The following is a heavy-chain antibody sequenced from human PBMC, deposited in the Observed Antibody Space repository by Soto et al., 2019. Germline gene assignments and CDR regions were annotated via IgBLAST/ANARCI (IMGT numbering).Heavy chain of an antibody. Sequence: GGSLRLSCAASGFTFSSYGMHWARQAPGKGLEWVAVISYDGSNKYYADSVKGRFTISRDNAKNTLYLQMNSLRAEDTAVYYCVRTSLVVAAATREDYWGQGTLVTVSS. D-gene: IGHD2-15*01. J-gene: IGHJ4*02. CDR1: GFTFSSYG. CDR3: VRTSLVVAAATREDY. CDR2: ISYDGSNK. V-gene: IGHV3-30*03.